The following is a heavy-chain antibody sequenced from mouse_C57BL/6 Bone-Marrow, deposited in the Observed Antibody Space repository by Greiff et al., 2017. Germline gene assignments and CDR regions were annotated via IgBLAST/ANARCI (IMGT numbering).Heavy chain of an antibody. Sequence: EVKLQESGAELVRPGASVKLSCTASGFNIKDDYMHWVKQRPEQGLEWIGWIDPENGDTEYASKFQGKATITADTSSNTAYLQLSSLTSEDTAVYYCTTGYLYAMDYWGQGTSVTVSS. D-gene: IGHD2-2*01. CDR2: IDPENGDT. J-gene: IGHJ4*01. CDR1: GFNIKDDY. V-gene: IGHV14-4*01. CDR3: TTGYLYAMDY.